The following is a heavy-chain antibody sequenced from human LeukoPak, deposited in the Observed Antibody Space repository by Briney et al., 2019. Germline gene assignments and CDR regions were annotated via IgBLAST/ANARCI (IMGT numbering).Heavy chain of an antibody. J-gene: IGHJ4*02. D-gene: IGHD3-16*01. CDR3: VRDNGGEHL. CDR2: INNDGSST. Sequence: GGSLRLSCAASGYTFGSYWMYWVRQAPGKGLVWVSRINNDGSSTIYADSVKGRFTISRDNAKNTLYLQMNSLRDDDTAVYYCVRDNGGEHLWGQGTLVTVSS. CDR1: GYTFGSYW. V-gene: IGHV3-74*01.